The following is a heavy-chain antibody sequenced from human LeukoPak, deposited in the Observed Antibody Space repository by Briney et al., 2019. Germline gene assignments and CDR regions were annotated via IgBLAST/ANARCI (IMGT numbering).Heavy chain of an antibody. CDR1: GGSISSYY. CDR2: IYTSGST. J-gene: IGHJ4*02. CDR3: ARVTGYMIEDYFDY. V-gene: IGHV4-4*07. Sequence: PETLSLTCTVSGGSISSYYWSWIRQPAGKGLEWIGRIYTSGSTNYNPSLKSRVTMSVDTSKNQFSLKLSSVTAADTAVYYCARVTGYMIEDYFDYWGQGTLVTVSS. D-gene: IGHD3-22*01.